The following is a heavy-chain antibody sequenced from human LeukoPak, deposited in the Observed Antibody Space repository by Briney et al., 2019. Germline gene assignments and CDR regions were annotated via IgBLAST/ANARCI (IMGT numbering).Heavy chain of an antibody. D-gene: IGHD3-10*01. CDR1: GGSISSGGYY. CDR3: AIERGSIGALGIGADYYYMDV. CDR2: IYYSGST. V-gene: IGHV4-31*03. Sequence: SETLSLTCTVSGGSISSGGYYWSWIRQHPGKGLEWIGYIYYSGSTYYNPSLKSRVTISVDTSKNQFSLKLSSVTAADTAVYYCAIERGSIGALGIGADYYYMDVWGKGTTVTVSS. J-gene: IGHJ6*03.